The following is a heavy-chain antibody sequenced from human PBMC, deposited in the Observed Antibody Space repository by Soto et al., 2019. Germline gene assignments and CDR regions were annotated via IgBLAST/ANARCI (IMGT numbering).Heavy chain of an antibody. V-gene: IGHV3-30-3*01. CDR2: ISYDGTKK. Sequence: QVQLVESGGGVVQPGRSLRLSCAASGFAFSTYAMHWVRQAPGKGLEWVAVISYDGTKKYYADSVKGRLTISRDNSKNTLNLQMNSLRDEDTAVYYCATADSGDYYPNDYYYYGMDVWGRGTTVTVSS. CDR3: ATADSGDYYPNDYYYYGMDV. D-gene: IGHD4-17*01. J-gene: IGHJ6*02. CDR1: GFAFSTYA.